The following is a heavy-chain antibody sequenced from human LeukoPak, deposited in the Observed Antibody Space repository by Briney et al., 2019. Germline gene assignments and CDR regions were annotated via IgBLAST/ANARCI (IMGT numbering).Heavy chain of an antibody. V-gene: IGHV6-1*01. CDR3: AGLFDL. CDR1: GDSVSTNSAA. CDR2: TYYRSKWYS. J-gene: IGHJ2*01. D-gene: IGHD3/OR15-3a*01. Sequence: SQTLSLTCAISGDSVSTNSAAWSWIRQSPSRGLEWLGRTYYRSKWYSDYAVSVRSRISINADTSKNQFSLQLSSVTAADTAVYYCAGLFDLWGRGTLVTVSS.